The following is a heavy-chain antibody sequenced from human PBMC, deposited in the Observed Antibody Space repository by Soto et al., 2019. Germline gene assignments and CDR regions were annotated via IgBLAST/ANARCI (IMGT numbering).Heavy chain of an antibody. D-gene: IGHD3-10*01. Sequence: ASVKVSCKASGGTFSSYTISWVRQAPGQGLEWMGRIIPILGIANYAQKFQGRVTITADKSTSTAYMELSSLRSEDTAVYYCARASLRFGELLGADYFDYWGQGTLVTVSS. CDR3: ARASLRFGELLGADYFDY. CDR1: GGTFSSYT. V-gene: IGHV1-69*02. J-gene: IGHJ4*02. CDR2: IIPILGIA.